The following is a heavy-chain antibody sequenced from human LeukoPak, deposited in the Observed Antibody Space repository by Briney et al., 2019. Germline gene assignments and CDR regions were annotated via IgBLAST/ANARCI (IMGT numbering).Heavy chain of an antibody. J-gene: IGHJ4*02. CDR2: IKQDGSEK. CDR3: ARDPLGYDSSGSFDY. CDR1: GFTFSTYR. D-gene: IGHD3-22*01. Sequence: GGSLRLSCAASGFTFSTYRMSWVRQAPGKGLEWVANIKQDGSEKHYVDSVKGRFTISRDNAKNSLYLQMNSLRAEDTAVYYCARDPLGYDSSGSFDYWGQGTLVTVSS. V-gene: IGHV3-7*01.